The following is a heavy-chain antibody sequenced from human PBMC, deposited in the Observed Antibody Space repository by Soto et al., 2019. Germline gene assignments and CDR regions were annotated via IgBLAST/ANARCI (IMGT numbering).Heavy chain of an antibody. V-gene: IGHV4-59*12. CDR3: ARVRGPYCGGECYPPTPNWLDP. CDR2: IYHSGST. J-gene: IGHJ5*02. CDR1: GGSISSYY. Sequence: SETLSLTCTVSGGSISSYYWAWIRQPPGKGLEWIGYIYHSGSTYYNPSLKSRVTISVDRSKNQFSLKLSSVTAADTAVYYCARVRGPYCGGECYPPTPNWLDPWGQGTLVTVSS. D-gene: IGHD2-21*01.